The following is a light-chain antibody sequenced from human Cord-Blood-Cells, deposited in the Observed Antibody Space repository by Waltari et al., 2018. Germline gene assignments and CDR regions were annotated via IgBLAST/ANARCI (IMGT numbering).Light chain of an antibody. CDR3: AAWDDSLSGPV. V-gene: IGLV1-47*01. J-gene: IGLJ3*02. CDR2: RNN. CDR1: SSHIGSNY. Sequence: QSVLTPPPSASGTPGQRVTISCSGSSSHIGSNYVYWYQQPPGTAPKLLIYRNNQRPSGVPDRFSGSKSGTSASLAISGLRSEDEADYYCAAWDDSLSGPVFGGGTKLTVL.